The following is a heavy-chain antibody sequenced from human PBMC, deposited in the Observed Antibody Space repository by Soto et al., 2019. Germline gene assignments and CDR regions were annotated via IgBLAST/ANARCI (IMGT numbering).Heavy chain of an antibody. V-gene: IGHV3-21*01. Sequence: EVQLVESGGGLVKPGGSLGLSCAASGFTFSSYSMNWVRQAPGKGLEWVSSISSSSSYIYYADSVKGRFTISRDNAKNSLYLQMNSLRAEDTAVYYCARDRRDGYNFDYWGQGTLVTVSS. CDR1: GFTFSSYS. J-gene: IGHJ4*02. D-gene: IGHD5-12*01. CDR3: ARDRRDGYNFDY. CDR2: ISSSSSYI.